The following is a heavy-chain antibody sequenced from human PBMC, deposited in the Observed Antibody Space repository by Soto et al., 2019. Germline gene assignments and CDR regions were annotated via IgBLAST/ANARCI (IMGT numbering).Heavy chain of an antibody. CDR3: ARVEPGGFDY. J-gene: IGHJ4*02. CDR2: IYYSGST. CDR1: GGSISSGGYY. Sequence: QVQLQESGPGLVKPSQTLSLTCTVSGGSISSGGYYWSWIRQHTGKGLEWLGYIYYSGSTYYNPTLKSRVTISVATSKNQFSLKLSSVTAADTAVYYCARVEPGGFDYWGQGTLVTVSS. D-gene: IGHD3-10*01. V-gene: IGHV4-31*03.